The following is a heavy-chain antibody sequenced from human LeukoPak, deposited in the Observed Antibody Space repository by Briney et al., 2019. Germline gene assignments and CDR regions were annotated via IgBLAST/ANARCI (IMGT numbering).Heavy chain of an antibody. J-gene: IGHJ4*02. D-gene: IGHD3-10*01. CDR2: ISGSGGST. CDR3: AKDPAALLWFGELSPVDY. V-gene: IGHV3-23*01. Sequence: GGSLRLSCAASGFTFSDYAMSWVRQAPGKGLEWVSTISGSGGSTYYADSVKGRFTISRDNSKNTLYLQMNSLRAEDTAVYYCAKDPAALLWFGELSPVDYWGQGTLVTVSS. CDR1: GFTFSDYA.